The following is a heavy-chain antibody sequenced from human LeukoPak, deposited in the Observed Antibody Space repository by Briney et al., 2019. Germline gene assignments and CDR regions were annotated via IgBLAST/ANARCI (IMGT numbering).Heavy chain of an antibody. V-gene: IGHV3-30-3*01. CDR3: ARGGDLKYCSGGSCYSVDY. Sequence: SGGSLRLSCAASGFSFSDYVIHWVRQAPGKGLDWVAVISKDGGTKYYADSVKGRLTISRDNSKNMLYLRMNSLRPEDTAVYYCARGGDLKYCSGGSCYSVDYWGQGTLVTVSS. CDR2: ISKDGGTK. D-gene: IGHD2-15*01. CDR1: GFSFSDYV. J-gene: IGHJ4*02.